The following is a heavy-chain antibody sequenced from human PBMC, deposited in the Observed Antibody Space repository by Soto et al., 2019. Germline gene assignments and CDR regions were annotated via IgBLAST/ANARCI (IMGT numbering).Heavy chain of an antibody. V-gene: IGHV1-69*13. CDR1: GGTFSSYA. D-gene: IGHD5-18*01. Sequence: ASVKVSCKASGGTFSSYAICWVRQAPGQGLEWMGGIIPIFGTANYAQKFQGRVTITADESTSTAYMELSSLRSEDTAVYYCARLVDTAMADTYDYWGQGTLVTVSS. J-gene: IGHJ4*02. CDR3: ARLVDTAMADTYDY. CDR2: IIPIFGTA.